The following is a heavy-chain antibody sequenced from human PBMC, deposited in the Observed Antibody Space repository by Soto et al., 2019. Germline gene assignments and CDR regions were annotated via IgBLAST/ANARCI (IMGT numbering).Heavy chain of an antibody. V-gene: IGHV3-48*02. CDR3: ARQRNGAGDV. Sequence: LLESGGGLVQPGGSLRLSCEASGLTFSTYGFNWVRQAPGKGLEWVSYITSRTTIYYADSVRGRFTTSRANAKNSLYLQMNSLRDEDTAVYYCARQRNGAGDVWGQGTTVTVSS. D-gene: IGHD1-1*01. J-gene: IGHJ6*02. CDR2: ITSRTTI. CDR1: GLTFSTYG.